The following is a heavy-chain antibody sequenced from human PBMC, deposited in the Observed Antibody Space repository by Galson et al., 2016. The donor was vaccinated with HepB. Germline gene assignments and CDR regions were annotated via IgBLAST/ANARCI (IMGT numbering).Heavy chain of an antibody. Sequence: SLRLSCAASGFFFDDYAMHWVRQAPGKGLEWVSSINWNGGSIDYADSVKGRFTISRDNAKKSIYLQMDSLRAEDTAFYYCAKDMLIGGLPLFDQWGQGTLVTVSS. D-gene: IGHD3-16*01. J-gene: IGHJ4*02. CDR3: AKDMLIGGLPLFDQ. CDR1: GFFFDDYA. CDR2: INWNGGSI. V-gene: IGHV3-9*01.